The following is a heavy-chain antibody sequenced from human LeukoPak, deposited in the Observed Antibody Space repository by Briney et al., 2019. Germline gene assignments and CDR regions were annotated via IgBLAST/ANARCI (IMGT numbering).Heavy chain of an antibody. CDR2: ISSSGSTI. CDR1: GFTFDDYA. Sequence: GGSLRLSCAASGFTFDDYAMHWVRQAPGKGLEWVSYISSSGSTIYYADSVKGRFTISRDNAKNSLYLQMNSLRAEDTAVYYCARDTYYYDSSGYWEFDYWGQGTLVTVSS. CDR3: ARDTYYYDSSGYWEFDY. J-gene: IGHJ4*02. V-gene: IGHV3-11*01. D-gene: IGHD3-22*01.